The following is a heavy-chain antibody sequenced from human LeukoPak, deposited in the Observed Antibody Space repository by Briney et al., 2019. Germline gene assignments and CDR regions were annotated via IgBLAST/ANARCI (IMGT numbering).Heavy chain of an antibody. CDR2: ISAYNGNT. J-gene: IGHJ6*02. Sequence: GASVKVSCKASGYTFTSYGISWVRQAPGQGLEWMGWISAYNGNTNYAQKRQGRVTMTTDTSTSTAYMELRSLRSDDTAVYYCARVLRRDILTGYYPRYYYYGMDVWGQGTTVTVSS. CDR1: GYTFTSYG. CDR3: ARVLRRDILTGYYPRYYYYGMDV. D-gene: IGHD3-9*01. V-gene: IGHV1-18*01.